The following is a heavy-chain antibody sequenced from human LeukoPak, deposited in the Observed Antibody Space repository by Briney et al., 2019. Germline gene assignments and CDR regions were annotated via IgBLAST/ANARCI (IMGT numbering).Heavy chain of an antibody. CDR3: AREDTGVAFDI. CDR2: ISGSGIK. J-gene: IGHJ3*02. D-gene: IGHD2-8*01. Sequence: PGGSLRLSCAGSGFTFSTYAMHWVRQAPGKGLEWVSYISGSGIKHYADSVKGRFTISRDNAKNSLYLQMNSLGVEDTAVHYCAREDTGVAFDIWGQGTTVTV. V-gene: IGHV3-48*03. CDR1: GFTFSTYA.